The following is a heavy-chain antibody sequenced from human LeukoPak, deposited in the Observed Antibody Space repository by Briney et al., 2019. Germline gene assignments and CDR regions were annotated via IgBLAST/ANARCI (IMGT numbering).Heavy chain of an antibody. CDR1: GGSFSGYY. CDR2: INHSGST. CDR3: ARLYGDFWSGYYSY. D-gene: IGHD3-3*01. J-gene: IGHJ4*02. Sequence: SETLSLTCAVYGGSFSGYYWSWIRQPPGKGLEWIGEINHSGSTNYNPSLKSRVTISVDTSKNQFSLKLSSVTAADTAVYYCARLYGDFWSGYYSYWGQGTLVTVSS. V-gene: IGHV4-34*01.